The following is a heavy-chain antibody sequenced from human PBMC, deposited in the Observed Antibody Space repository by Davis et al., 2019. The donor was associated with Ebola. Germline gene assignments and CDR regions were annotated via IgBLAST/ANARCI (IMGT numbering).Heavy chain of an antibody. CDR3: ARHAYHFDL. J-gene: IGHJ5*02. CDR2: IYYTGST. CDR1: GGSINNYY. Sequence: MPSETLSLTCTVSGGSINNYYWSWIRQAPGKGLEWIGYIYYTGSTSHSPSLKSRVTISVNTSKNQFSLRLSSVTAADTAVYYCARHAYHFDLWGQGTLVTVSS. D-gene: IGHD3-16*01. V-gene: IGHV4-59*08.